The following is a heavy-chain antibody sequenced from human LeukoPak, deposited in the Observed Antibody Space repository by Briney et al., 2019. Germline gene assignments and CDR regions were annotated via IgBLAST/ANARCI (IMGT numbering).Heavy chain of an antibody. V-gene: IGHV4-59*08. J-gene: IGHJ4*02. Sequence: PSETLSLTCTVSGGSMSPYHWGWIRQPPGKGLEWPGYIYYSGRTKYNPSLKRRVTISVDTSKNQFSLKLSSVTAADTAIYYCARAVSGRFDYWGQGTLVTVSS. CDR2: IYYSGRT. D-gene: IGHD6-19*01. CDR1: GGSMSPYH. CDR3: ARAVSGRFDY.